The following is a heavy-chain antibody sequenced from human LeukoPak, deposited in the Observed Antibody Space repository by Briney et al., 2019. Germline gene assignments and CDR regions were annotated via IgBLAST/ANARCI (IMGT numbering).Heavy chain of an antibody. V-gene: IGHV4-59*01. CDR1: GGSMSGYF. J-gene: IGHJ1*01. Sequence: SETLSLTCTVSGGSMSGYFWSWIRQPPGKGLEWIGYIYYSGSTNYNPSLQSRVTISVDTSKNQFSLKLSSVTAADTAVYYCARSITSSWYGDFQHWGQGTLVTVSS. D-gene: IGHD6-13*01. CDR3: ARSITSSWYGDFQH. CDR2: IYYSGST.